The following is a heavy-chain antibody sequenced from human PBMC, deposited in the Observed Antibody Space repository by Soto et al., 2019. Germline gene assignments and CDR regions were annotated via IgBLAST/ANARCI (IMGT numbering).Heavy chain of an antibody. D-gene: IGHD6-19*01. CDR3: ARDEVLVAGYYYYYGMDV. CDR2: ISAYNGNT. V-gene: IGHV1-18*01. CDR1: GYTFTSYG. J-gene: IGHJ6*02. Sequence: ASVKVSCKASGYTFTSYGISWVRQAPGQGLEWMGWISAYNGNTNYAQKLQGRVTMTTDTSTSTAYMELRSLRSDDTAVYYCARDEVLVAGYYYYYGMDVWGQGTTVTVSS.